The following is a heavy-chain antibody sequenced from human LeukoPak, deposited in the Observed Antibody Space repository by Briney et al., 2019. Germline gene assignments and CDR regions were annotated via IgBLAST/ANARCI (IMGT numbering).Heavy chain of an antibody. CDR2: ISGSGGST. V-gene: IGHV3-23*01. J-gene: IGHJ4*02. D-gene: IGHD3-10*01. Sequence: GGSLRLSCAASGFTFSNYAMNWVRQAPGKRLEWVSGISGSGGSTYYADSMKGRFTISRDNSKNTLYLQMDSLRAEDTAVYSCAKDQHMVRGLIPDYWGQGTLVTVSS. CDR3: AKDQHMVRGLIPDY. CDR1: GFTFSNYA.